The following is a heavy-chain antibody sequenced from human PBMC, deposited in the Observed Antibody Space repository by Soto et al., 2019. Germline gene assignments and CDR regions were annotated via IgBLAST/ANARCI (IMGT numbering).Heavy chain of an antibody. D-gene: IGHD6-13*01. CDR3: ARGYSSSWYAP. V-gene: IGHV4-39*01. Sequence: PSETLSLTCTVSGGSISSSSYYWGWIRQPPGKGLEWIGSIYYSGSTYYNPSLKSRVTISVDTSKNQFSLKLSSVTAADTAVYYCARGYSSSWYAPWGQGTLVTVSS. CDR2: IYYSGST. CDR1: GGSISSSSYY. J-gene: IGHJ5*02.